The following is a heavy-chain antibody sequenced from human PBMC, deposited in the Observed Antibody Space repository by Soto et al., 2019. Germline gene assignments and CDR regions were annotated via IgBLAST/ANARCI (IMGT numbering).Heavy chain of an antibody. CDR1: GFTFSSYG. CDR2: VWYDGGNK. V-gene: IGHV3-33*01. J-gene: IGHJ6*02. D-gene: IGHD5-12*01. Sequence: GGSLRLSCAASGFTFSSYGMHWVRQAPGKGLEWVALVWYDGGNKYYADSVKGRFTISRDNSENTLYLQMNSLRDEDTAVYYCVRAAGYSGNDYVYYYGMDVWGQGTTVTVSS. CDR3: VRAAGYSGNDYVYYYGMDV.